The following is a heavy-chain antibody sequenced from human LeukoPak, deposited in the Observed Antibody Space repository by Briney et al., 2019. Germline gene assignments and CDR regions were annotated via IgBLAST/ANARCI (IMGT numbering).Heavy chain of an antibody. CDR2: ISSSSSYI. V-gene: IGHV3-21*01. CDR1: GFSFSSYT. J-gene: IGHJ4*02. D-gene: IGHD2-21*02. Sequence: GGSLRLSCAASGFSFSSYTMNWVRQAPGKGLEWVSIISSSSSYIYYADSVKGRFTISRDNAKNALYLQLNSLRVEDTAVYYCARDGRCGGDCYASWGQGTLVTVSS. CDR3: ARDGRCGGDCYAS.